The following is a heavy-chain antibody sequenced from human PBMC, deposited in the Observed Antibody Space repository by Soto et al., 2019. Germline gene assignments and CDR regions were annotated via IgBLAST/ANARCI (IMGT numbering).Heavy chain of an antibody. Sequence: EVQLLESGGGLEQPGGSLRLSCAASGFTFSSYAMSWVRQAPGKGLEWVSVIRSSGDRTYYADSVKGRFTISRDNSKNTLYMQMNSLRAEDTAVYYCAKQQGPGTPYYYAMDVWGQGTTVTVSS. CDR3: AKQQGPGTPYYYAMDV. D-gene: IGHD1-1*01. CDR1: GFTFSSYA. CDR2: IRSSGDRT. J-gene: IGHJ6*02. V-gene: IGHV3-23*01.